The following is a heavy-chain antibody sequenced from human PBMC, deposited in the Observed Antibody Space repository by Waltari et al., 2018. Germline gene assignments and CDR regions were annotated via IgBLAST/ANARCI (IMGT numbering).Heavy chain of an antibody. D-gene: IGHD6-13*01. CDR2: IYHSGST. J-gene: IGHJ4*02. CDR3: ARSGAAAVDY. Sequence: QVQLQESGPGLVKPSQTLSLTCTVSGGSISSGGYYWSWIRQHPGKGLEWIGDIYHSGSTYYNPSLKSRVTISVDRSKNQFSLKLSSVTAADTAVYYCARSGAAAVDYWGQGTLVTVSS. V-gene: IGHV4-31*03. CDR1: GGSISSGGYY.